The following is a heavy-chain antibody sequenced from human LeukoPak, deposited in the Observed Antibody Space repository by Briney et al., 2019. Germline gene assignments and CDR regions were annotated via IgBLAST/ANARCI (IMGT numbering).Heavy chain of an antibody. V-gene: IGHV4-38-2*01. CDR1: GYSISSGYY. CDR2: INHSGST. CDR3: ARGLYSSGWYKARVAFDI. Sequence: PSETLSLTWAVSGYSISSGYYWGWIRQPPGKGLEWIGEINHSGSTNYNPSLKSRVTISVDTSKNQFSLKLSSVTAADTAVYYCARGLYSSGWYKARVAFDIWGQGTMVTVSS. J-gene: IGHJ3*02. D-gene: IGHD6-19*01.